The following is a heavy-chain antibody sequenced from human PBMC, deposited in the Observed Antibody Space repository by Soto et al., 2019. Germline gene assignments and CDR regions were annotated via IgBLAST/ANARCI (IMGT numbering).Heavy chain of an antibody. CDR2: IYYGGSA. D-gene: IGHD5-12*01. CDR1: GGSISSYY. CDR3: ARHGGYDYYFDY. V-gene: IGHV4-59*01. Sequence: ETLSLTCTVSGGSISSYYWSWIRQPPGKEPEWIGYIYYGGSARYNPSLKSQVTISLDTFKNQFSLRLTSVTAADTAVYYCARHGGYDYYFDYWGQGALVTVSS. J-gene: IGHJ4*02.